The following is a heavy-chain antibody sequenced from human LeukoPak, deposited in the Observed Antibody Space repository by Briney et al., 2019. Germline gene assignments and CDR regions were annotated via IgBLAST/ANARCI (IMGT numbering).Heavy chain of an antibody. CDR1: GFTFSSYA. D-gene: IGHD3-16*02. CDR2: ISGSGGST. CDR3: AKDPHRSSIMITFGGVIATVFDY. V-gene: IGHV3-23*01. J-gene: IGHJ4*02. Sequence: PGGSLRLSCAASGFTFSSYAMSWVRQAPGKGLEWVSAISGSGGSTYYADSVKGRFTISRDNSKNTLYLQMNSLRAEDTAVYYCAKDPHRSSIMITFGGVIATVFDYWGQGTLVTVSS.